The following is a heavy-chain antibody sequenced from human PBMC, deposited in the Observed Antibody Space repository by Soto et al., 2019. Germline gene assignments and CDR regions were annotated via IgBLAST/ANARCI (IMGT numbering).Heavy chain of an antibody. D-gene: IGHD4-17*01. Sequence: QVQLVQSGAEVKKPGCSVKVSCKASADTFNSYSLSWLRQAPGQRLEWMGGITPFFGTADYAHSFEDRLTITSNDSTSTVYLELSSLRSDDTAVYYCARSLEGTTVTNWFDPLGQGALVTVSS. J-gene: IGHJ5*02. CDR3: ARSLEGTTVTNWFDP. V-gene: IGHV1-69*01. CDR2: ITPFFGTA. CDR1: ADTFNSYS.